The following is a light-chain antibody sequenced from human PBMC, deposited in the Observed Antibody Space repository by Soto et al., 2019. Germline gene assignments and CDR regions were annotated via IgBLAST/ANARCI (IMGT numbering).Light chain of an antibody. CDR2: DAS. J-gene: IGKJ1*01. CDR1: ESISGW. V-gene: IGKV1-5*01. Sequence: DIQMTQSPSTLSASVGDRVTITCRASESISGWLAWYQQKPGKAPKLLIYDASSLESGVPSRFSGTGSGTEFTLSISSLQPDDFATYYCQQYNGYSLFGQGTKVDIK. CDR3: QQYNGYSL.